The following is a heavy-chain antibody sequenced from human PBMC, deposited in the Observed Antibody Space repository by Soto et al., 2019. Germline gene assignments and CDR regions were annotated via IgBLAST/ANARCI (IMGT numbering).Heavy chain of an antibody. CDR3: ARQTGYCSSTSCSEDYYGMDV. D-gene: IGHD2-2*01. Sequence: PGESLKISCKGSGYSFTSYWISWVRQMPGKGLEWMGRIDPSDSYTNYSPSFQGHVTISADKSISTAYLQWSSLKASDTAMYYCARQTGYCSSTSCSEDYYGMDVWGQGTTVTVSS. J-gene: IGHJ6*02. CDR2: IDPSDSYT. CDR1: GYSFTSYW. V-gene: IGHV5-10-1*01.